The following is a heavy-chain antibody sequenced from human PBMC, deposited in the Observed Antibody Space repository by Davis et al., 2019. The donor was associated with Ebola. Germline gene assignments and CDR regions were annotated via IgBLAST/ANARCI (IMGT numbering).Heavy chain of an antibody. CDR3: ARHAFDGWHGSGFDV. V-gene: IGHV4-30-2*01. D-gene: IGHD3-3*02. CDR2: IYHSGST. CDR1: GGSISSGGYS. J-gene: IGHJ3*01. Sequence: SETLSLTCAVSGGSISSGGYSWSWIRQPPGKGLEWLGYIYHSGSTYYNPSLKSRVTISVDRSKNQFSLKLSSVTAADTAVYYCARHAFDGWHGSGFDVWGQGTAVTISS.